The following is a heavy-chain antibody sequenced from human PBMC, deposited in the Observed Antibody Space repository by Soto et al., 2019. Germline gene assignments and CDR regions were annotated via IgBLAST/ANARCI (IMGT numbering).Heavy chain of an antibody. CDR2: IYYNERA. CDR3: ARGGYCSGGSCNAFDI. V-gene: IGHV4-61*08. D-gene: IGHD2-15*01. CDR1: GGSISSGGYY. Sequence: SETLSLTCTVSGGSISSGGYYWNWIRQPPGKGLEWIGNIYYNERANYNPSLKSRVTISADTSKNQFSLKVKSVSAADTAVYYCARGGYCSGGSCNAFDIWGQGTMVTVSS. J-gene: IGHJ3*02.